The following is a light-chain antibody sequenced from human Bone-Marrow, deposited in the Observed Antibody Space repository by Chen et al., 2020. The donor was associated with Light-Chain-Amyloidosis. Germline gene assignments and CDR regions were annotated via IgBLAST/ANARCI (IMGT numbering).Light chain of an antibody. J-gene: IGKJ2*01. Sequence: ETVLKQSPGTLSLSPGERATLSCRASQSVSSNYLAWYQQKPGQAPRLLIYNAFNRATGIPDRFSASGSGTDFSLTISRLEPEDFAVYYCQQYGNSPQTFGQGTKLEIK. V-gene: IGKV3-20*01. CDR3: QQYGNSPQT. CDR1: QSVSSNY. CDR2: NAF.